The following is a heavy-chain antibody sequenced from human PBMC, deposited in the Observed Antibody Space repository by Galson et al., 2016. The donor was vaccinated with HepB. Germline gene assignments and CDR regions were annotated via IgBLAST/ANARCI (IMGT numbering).Heavy chain of an antibody. V-gene: IGHV1-46*01. J-gene: IGHJ4*02. CDR1: GYTFTSYH. Sequence: SVKVSCKASGYTFTSYHIHWVRQAPGQGLEWMGIINPSAGGARYGQKFQDRVTMTGDTSTSTVYMELSSLRSEDTAVYYCARYSVRGPGSSRIFDYWGQGTLVTVSS. CDR2: INPSAGGA. D-gene: IGHD6-6*01. CDR3: ARYSVRGPGSSRIFDY.